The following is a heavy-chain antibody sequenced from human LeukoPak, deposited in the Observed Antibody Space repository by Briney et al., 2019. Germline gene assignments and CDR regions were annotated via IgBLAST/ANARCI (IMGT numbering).Heavy chain of an antibody. Sequence: GGSLRLSCAASGFTFSDYYMSWIRQAPGKGLEWVSYISDSGNTIYYADSVKGRFAISRANAKNSLYLQMNSLRAEDTAVYYCVRFVSAATAGRSTGFDSWGQGTLVTVSS. J-gene: IGHJ5*01. CDR2: ISDSGNTI. CDR3: VRFVSAATAGRSTGFDS. CDR1: GFTFSDYY. V-gene: IGHV3-11*01. D-gene: IGHD6-13*01.